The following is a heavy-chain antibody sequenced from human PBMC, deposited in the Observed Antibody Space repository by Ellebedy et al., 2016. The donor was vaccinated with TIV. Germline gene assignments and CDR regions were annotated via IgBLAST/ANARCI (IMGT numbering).Heavy chain of an antibody. CDR3: ARARSGSYNWFDP. D-gene: IGHD1-26*01. V-gene: IGHV1-8*01. J-gene: IGHJ5*02. Sequence: AASVKVSCKASGYTFTSYDINWLRQATGQGLEWMGWMNPNSDNKGYAQKFQGRLTMTRNTSINTAYMELSSLRSEDTAVYYCARARSGSYNWFDPWGQGTLVTVSS. CDR2: MNPNSDNK. CDR1: GYTFTSYD.